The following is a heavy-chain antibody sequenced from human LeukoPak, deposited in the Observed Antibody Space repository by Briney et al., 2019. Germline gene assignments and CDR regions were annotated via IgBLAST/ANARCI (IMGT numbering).Heavy chain of an antibody. J-gene: IGHJ4*02. CDR1: GGSISGYY. D-gene: IGHD2-15*01. V-gene: IGHV4-4*07. Sequence: SETLSLTCTVSGGSISGYYWSWIRQPAAQGLEWIGRIYSNGDTRYNPSLKSRDTMSVDTSKNQLSLKLGPVTAADTAVYYCARAAGATGGQYFDYWGQGTLVTVSS. CDR2: IYSNGDT. CDR3: ARAAGATGGQYFDY.